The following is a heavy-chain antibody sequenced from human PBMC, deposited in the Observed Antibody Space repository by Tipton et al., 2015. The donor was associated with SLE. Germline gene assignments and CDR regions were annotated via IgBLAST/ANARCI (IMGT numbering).Heavy chain of an antibody. CDR1: GGSISSHY. V-gene: IGHV4-59*08. CDR3: ARSSIAARRGAPRGYYFDY. J-gene: IGHJ4*02. D-gene: IGHD6-6*01. CDR2: IYYSGST. Sequence: TLSLTCTVSGGSISSHYWSWIRQPPGKGLEWIGNIYYSGSTNYNPSLKSRVTISVDTSKNQFSLKLRSVTAADTAVYYCARSSIAARRGAPRGYYFDYWGQGTLVTVSS.